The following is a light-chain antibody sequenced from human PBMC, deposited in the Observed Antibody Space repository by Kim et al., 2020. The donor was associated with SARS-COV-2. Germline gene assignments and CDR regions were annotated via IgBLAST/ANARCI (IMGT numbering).Light chain of an antibody. V-gene: IGLV2-14*03. CDR3: SSYTISTTRV. CDR2: DVS. Sequence: GQSLTISCTGTSSDVGGYNYVSWYQQHPGKAPKLMIYDVSNRPSGVSNRFSGSKSGNTASLTISGLQAEDEADYYCSSYTISTTRVFGGGTQLTVL. CDR1: SSDVGGYNY. J-gene: IGLJ3*02.